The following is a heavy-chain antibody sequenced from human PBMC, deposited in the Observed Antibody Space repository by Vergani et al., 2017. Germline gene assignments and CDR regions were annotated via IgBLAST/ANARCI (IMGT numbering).Heavy chain of an antibody. J-gene: IGHJ5*02. CDR2: ISSSRSYI. CDR3: ARDLRLLYNRFDP. CDR1: GFTFSSYS. D-gene: IGHD1-14*01. V-gene: IGHV3-21*01. Sequence: EVQLVESGGGLVKPGGSLRLSCAASGFTFSSYSMNWVRQAPGKGLEWVSSISSSRSYIYYADSVKGRFTISRDNAKNSLYLQMNSLRAEDTAVYYCARDLRLLYNRFDPWGQGTLVTVSS.